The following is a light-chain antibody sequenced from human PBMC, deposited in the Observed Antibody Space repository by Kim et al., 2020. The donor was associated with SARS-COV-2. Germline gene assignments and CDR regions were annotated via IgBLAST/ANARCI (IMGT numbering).Light chain of an antibody. J-gene: IGLJ1*01. CDR3: QSYDSSLSGSNV. CDR1: SSNIGAGYD. CDR2: GNS. Sequence: QSVLTQSPSVSGAPGQRVTISCTGSSSNIGAGYDVHWYQQLPGTAPKLLIYGNSNRPSGVPDRFSGSKSGTSASLAITALQAEDEADYYCQSYDSSLSGSNVFGTGTKVTVL. V-gene: IGLV1-40*01.